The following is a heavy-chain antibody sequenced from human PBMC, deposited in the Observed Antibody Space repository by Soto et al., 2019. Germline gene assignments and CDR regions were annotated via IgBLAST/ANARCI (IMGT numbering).Heavy chain of an antibody. CDR3: AKGILSATIGPYAMDV. J-gene: IGHJ6*02. V-gene: IGHV3-30*02. CDR2: IWDDGTRR. CDR1: GFAFDTYA. Sequence: EQLAESGGGVVQAGESLRLSCQASGFAFDTYAMHWVRQAPGKGLEWVALIWDDGTRREYLESVRGRFTVSRDNSKNTLYVQVNSLRPEDTAVYYCAKGILSATIGPYAMDVWGQGTTVTVSS. D-gene: IGHD3-16*01.